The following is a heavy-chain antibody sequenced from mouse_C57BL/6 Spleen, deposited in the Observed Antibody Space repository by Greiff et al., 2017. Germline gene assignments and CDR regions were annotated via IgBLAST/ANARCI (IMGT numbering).Heavy chain of an antibody. J-gene: IGHJ2*01. Sequence: QVQLQQPGAELVKPGASVKLSCKASGYTFTSYWMQWVKQRPGQGLEWIGEIDPSDSYTNYNQKFKGKATLTVDTSSSTAYMQLSSLTSEDSAVYYCARRVTGTPFDDWGQGTTLTVSS. V-gene: IGHV1-50*01. CDR3: ARRVTGTPFDD. CDR2: IDPSDSYT. CDR1: GYTFTSYW. D-gene: IGHD4-1*01.